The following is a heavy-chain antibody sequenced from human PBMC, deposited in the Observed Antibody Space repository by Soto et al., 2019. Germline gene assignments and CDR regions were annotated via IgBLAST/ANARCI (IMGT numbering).Heavy chain of an antibody. V-gene: IGHV4-4*07. CDR3: ARGWDVKYFEY. J-gene: IGHJ4*02. D-gene: IGHD1-26*01. CDR2: IFSSGRI. Sequence: HVQLQESGPGLVKPSETLSLSCSVSGDSLLSSYWSWVRQPAGKGLEWIGHIFSSGRISYNPSLKRRLTMSIDTSMNVFSLTLSSVTAADTAVYYWARGWDVKYFEYWGQGTLFTVSS. CDR1: GDSLLSSY.